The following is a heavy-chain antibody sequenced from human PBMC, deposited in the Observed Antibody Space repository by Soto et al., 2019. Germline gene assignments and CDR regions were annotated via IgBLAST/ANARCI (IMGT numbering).Heavy chain of an antibody. CDR2: ISYDGSNK. CDR3: ARDPYSSGWYSHPPYGMDV. Sequence: QVQLVESGGGVVQPGRSLRLSCAASGFTFSSYAMRWVRQAPGKGLEWVAVISYDGSNKYYADSVKGRFTISRDNSKNTLYLQMNSLRAEDTAVYYCARDPYSSGWYSHPPYGMDVWGQGTTVTVSS. J-gene: IGHJ6*02. V-gene: IGHV3-30-3*01. D-gene: IGHD6-19*01. CDR1: GFTFSSYA.